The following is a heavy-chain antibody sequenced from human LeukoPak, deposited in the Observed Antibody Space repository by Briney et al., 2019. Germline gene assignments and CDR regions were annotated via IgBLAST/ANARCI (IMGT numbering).Heavy chain of an antibody. CDR2: VIPRPGRS. D-gene: IGHD5-24*01. J-gene: IGHJ6*02. CDR1: GGTFTDYS. CDR3: ARDSRDVPGMDV. Sequence: GASVKVSCKAPGGTFTDYSLSWVRQAPGQGLEWMGRVIPRPGRSSYEPKFQGRVTITADRSTDTAYMELFSLRSEDTAVYYCARDSRDVPGMDVWGQGTTVTVSS. V-gene: IGHV1-69*04.